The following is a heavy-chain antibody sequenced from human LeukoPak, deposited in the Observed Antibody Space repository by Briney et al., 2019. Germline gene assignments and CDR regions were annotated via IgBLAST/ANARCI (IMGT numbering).Heavy chain of an antibody. D-gene: IGHD2-15*01. V-gene: IGHV3-30*18. CDR2: ISYDGSNK. Sequence: GGSLRLSCAASGFTFSSYGMHWVRQAPGKGLEWVAVISYDGSNKYYADSVKGRFTISRDNSKNTLYLQMNSLRAEDTAVYYCAKELRRRGGSSTLDYWGQGTLVTVSS. CDR1: GFTFSSYG. CDR3: AKELRRRGGSSTLDY. J-gene: IGHJ4*02.